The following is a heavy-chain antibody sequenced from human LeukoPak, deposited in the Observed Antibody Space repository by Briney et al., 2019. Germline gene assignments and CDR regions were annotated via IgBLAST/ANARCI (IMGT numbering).Heavy chain of an antibody. Sequence: GGSLRLSCAASGFTFSSYSMNWVRQAPGKGLEWVSSITSTSKYIFYADSVKGRFTVSRDNAKSSLYLQMNSLRAEDTAVYYCARARGPGGDLAFDIWGQGTMVTVSS. V-gene: IGHV3-21*01. CDR2: ITSTSKYI. CDR3: ARARGPGGDLAFDI. J-gene: IGHJ3*02. CDR1: GFTFSSYS. D-gene: IGHD4-17*01.